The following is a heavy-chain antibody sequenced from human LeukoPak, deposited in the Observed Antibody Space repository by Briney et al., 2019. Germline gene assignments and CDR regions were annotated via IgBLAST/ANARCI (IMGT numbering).Heavy chain of an antibody. J-gene: IGHJ4*02. CDR1: GGSISSSSYY. V-gene: IGHV4-39*01. D-gene: IGHD3-10*01. CDR3: ARHLGSSGSYPFDY. Sequence: SETLSLTCTVSGGSISSSSYYWGWIRQPPGKGLEWIGSINYSGSTYYNSSLKSRVTMSVDMSKNQFSLILTSVTAADTAVYYCARHLGSSGSYPFDYWGQGTLVTVSS. CDR2: INYSGST.